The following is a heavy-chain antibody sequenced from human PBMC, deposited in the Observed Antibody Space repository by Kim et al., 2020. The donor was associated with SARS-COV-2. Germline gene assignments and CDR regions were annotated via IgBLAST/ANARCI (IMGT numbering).Heavy chain of an antibody. CDR1: GFTFSRTW. CDR2: INTDGSSI. J-gene: IGHJ2*01. V-gene: IGHV3-74*03. D-gene: IGHD3-16*01. CDR3: AKVGVDWYFDL. Sequence: GGSLRLSCAASGFTFSRTWMYWVRQAPGKGLVWISRINTDGSSITYADSVKGRFTISRDNAKNTLHLQMNTLTAGDTAVYYCAKVGVDWYFDLWGRGTLVTVSS.